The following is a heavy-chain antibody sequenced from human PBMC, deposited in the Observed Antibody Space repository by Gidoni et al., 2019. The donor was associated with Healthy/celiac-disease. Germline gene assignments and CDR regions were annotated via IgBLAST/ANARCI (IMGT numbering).Heavy chain of an antibody. J-gene: IGHJ4*02. D-gene: IGHD3-22*01. CDR3: ARGIRGYYDSSGHFDY. CDR1: GGSFSGYY. V-gene: IGHV4-34*01. Sequence: QVQLQQWGAGLLKPSETLSLTCAVYGGSFSGYYWSCIRQPTGKGLEWIGEINHRGSTNYNPSLKSRVTISVDTSKNQFSLKLSSVTAADTAVYYCARGIRGYYDSSGHFDYWGQGTLVTVSS. CDR2: INHRGST.